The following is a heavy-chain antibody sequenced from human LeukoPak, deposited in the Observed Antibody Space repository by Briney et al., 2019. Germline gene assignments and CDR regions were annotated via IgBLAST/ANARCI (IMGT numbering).Heavy chain of an antibody. CDR2: INHSGST. V-gene: IGHV4-34*01. CDR1: GGSFSGYY. CDR3: ASRRITMVRGVNWFDP. D-gene: IGHD3-10*01. J-gene: IGHJ5*02. Sequence: PSETLSLTCAVYGGSFSGYYWSWIRQPPGKGLEWIGEINHSGSTNYNPSLKSRVTISVDKSKNQFSLKLSSVTAADTAVYYCASRRITMVRGVNWFDPWGQGTLVTVSS.